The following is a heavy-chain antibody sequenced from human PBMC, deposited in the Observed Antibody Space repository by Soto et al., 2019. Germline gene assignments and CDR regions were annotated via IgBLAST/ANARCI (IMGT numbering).Heavy chain of an antibody. CDR2: IYYSGST. Sequence: QVQLQESGPGLVKPSQTLSLTCTVSGGSIISGGYYWSWIRQHPGKGLEWIGYIYYSGSTYYNPSLKSRVTISVDTSKNQFSLKLSSVTAADTAVYYCASQIRIVAATSWFDPWGQGTLVTVSS. CDR3: ASQIRIVAATSWFDP. D-gene: IGHD2-15*01. CDR1: GGSIISGGYY. J-gene: IGHJ5*02. V-gene: IGHV4-31*03.